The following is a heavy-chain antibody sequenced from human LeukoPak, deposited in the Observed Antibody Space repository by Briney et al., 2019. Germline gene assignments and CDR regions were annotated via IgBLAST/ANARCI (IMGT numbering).Heavy chain of an antibody. Sequence: PGRSLRLSCAASGFTFSSYGMHWVRQAPGKGLEWVAVIWYDGSNKYYADSVKGRFTISRDNSKNTLYLQMNSLRAEDTAVYYCAQDGIAARPRYYMDVWGKGTTVTVSS. CDR1: GFTFSSYG. J-gene: IGHJ6*03. CDR3: AQDGIAARPRYYMDV. D-gene: IGHD6-6*01. V-gene: IGHV3-33*06. CDR2: IWYDGSNK.